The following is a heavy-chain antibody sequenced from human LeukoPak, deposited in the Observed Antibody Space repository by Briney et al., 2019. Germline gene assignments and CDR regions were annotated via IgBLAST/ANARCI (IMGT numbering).Heavy chain of an antibody. CDR2: IYYSGST. CDR1: GGSISSGDYY. D-gene: IGHD2/OR15-2a*01. J-gene: IGHJ4*02. V-gene: IGHV4-30-4*01. CDR3: ARHLSRAGRHLHYYDY. Sequence: ASETLSLTCTVSGGSISSGDYYWSWIRQPPGKGLEWIGYIYYSGSTYYNPSLKSRVTISVDTSKNQFSLKLSSVTAADTAVYCARHLSRAGRHLHYYDYWGPGSLVTVSS.